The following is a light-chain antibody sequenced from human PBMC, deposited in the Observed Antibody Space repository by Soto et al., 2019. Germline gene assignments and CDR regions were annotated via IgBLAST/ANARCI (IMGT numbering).Light chain of an antibody. CDR2: GAS. CDR3: QQYNKWPWT. Sequence: VIMTQSPATLSIPPVIGATLSCRASQSVSSNLAWYQQRPGQTPRLLIYGASTTATGIPARFSGSGSGTEFTLSISSLQSEDFALYYCQQYNKWPWTFGQGTKVDI. CDR1: QSVSSN. V-gene: IGKV3-15*01. J-gene: IGKJ1*01.